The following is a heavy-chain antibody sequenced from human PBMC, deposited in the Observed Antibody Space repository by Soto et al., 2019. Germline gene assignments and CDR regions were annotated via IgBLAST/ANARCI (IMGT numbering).Heavy chain of an antibody. CDR1: GFTFSSYA. Sequence: VQLVESGGGLVKPGGSLRLSCAASGFTFSSYAMHWVRQAPGKGLEWVAVISYDGSNKYYADSVKGRFTISRDNSKNTLYLQMNSLRAEDTAVYYCARAGCGGDCYYFDYWGQGTLVTVSS. J-gene: IGHJ4*02. CDR2: ISYDGSNK. CDR3: ARAGCGGDCYYFDY. V-gene: IGHV3-30-3*01. D-gene: IGHD2-21*02.